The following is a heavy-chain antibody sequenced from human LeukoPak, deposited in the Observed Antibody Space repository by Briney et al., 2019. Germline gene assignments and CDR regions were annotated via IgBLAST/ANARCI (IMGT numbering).Heavy chain of an antibody. CDR2: INWYSGSM. V-gene: IGHV3-9*01. J-gene: IGHJ4*02. D-gene: IGHD4/OR15-4a*01. CDR3: VRERSATYLLDY. CDR1: GFNFHEYS. Sequence: GGSLRLSCTASGFNFHEYSMHWVRQAPGKGLEWVSVINWYSGSMVYADSVKGRFTISRDNANNLVYLQMNCLRADDTALYYCVRERSATYLLDYWGQGTLVTVSS.